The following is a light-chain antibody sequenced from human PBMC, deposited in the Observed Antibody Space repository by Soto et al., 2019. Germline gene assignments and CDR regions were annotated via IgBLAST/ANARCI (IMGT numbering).Light chain of an antibody. CDR1: QSLSGSW. CDR3: QQYGTSPIT. Sequence: EIVLTQSPGTLSLSPGERVTISCRASQSLSGSWLAWYQQKPGQAPRFLIYSASNRAAGIPDRFSGGGSGTDFALTINRLEPEDFAVHYCQQYGTSPITFGQGTRLEIK. J-gene: IGKJ5*01. V-gene: IGKV3-20*01. CDR2: SAS.